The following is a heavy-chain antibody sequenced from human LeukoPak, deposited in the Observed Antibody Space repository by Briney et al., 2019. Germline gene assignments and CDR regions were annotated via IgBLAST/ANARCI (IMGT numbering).Heavy chain of an antibody. CDR3: ARDGGYSYGYPNWFDP. V-gene: IGHV4-59*01. J-gene: IGHJ5*02. CDR1: GGSISSYS. D-gene: IGHD5-18*01. Sequence: SETLSLTCTVSGGSISSYSWSWIRQPPGEGLEWIGYIYYSGSTNYNPSLKSRVTISVDTSKNQFSLKLSSVTAADTAVYYCARDGGYSYGYPNWFDPWGQGTLVTVSS. CDR2: IYYSGST.